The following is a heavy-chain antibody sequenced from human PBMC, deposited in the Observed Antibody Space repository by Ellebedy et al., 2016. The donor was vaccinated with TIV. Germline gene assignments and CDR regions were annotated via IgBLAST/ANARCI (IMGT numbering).Heavy chain of an antibody. CDR1: RSTFSGYY. CDR2: MNPKSGPT. D-gene: IGHD6-13*01. J-gene: IGHJ5*02. Sequence: AASVKVSCKASRSTFSGYYLHWVRQAPGHGLEWMGWMNPKSGPTKSAPKFQDWVTMTRDTSISTAYMELNRLTSDATARYYCVLVATGTYWFDPWGQGTLVTVSS. CDR3: VLVATGTYWFDP. V-gene: IGHV1-2*04.